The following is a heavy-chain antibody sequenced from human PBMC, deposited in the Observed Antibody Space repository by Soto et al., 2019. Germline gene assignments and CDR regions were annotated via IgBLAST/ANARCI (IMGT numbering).Heavy chain of an antibody. CDR3: ARHIIGESLRYKAGYGMDV. J-gene: IGHJ6*02. Sequence: GESLKISCKGSGYSFTSYWIGWVRQMPGKGLEWMGIIYPGDSDTRYSPSFQGQVTISADKSISTAYLQWSSLKASDTAMYYCARHIIGESLRYKAGYGMDVWGQGTTVTVSS. CDR1: GYSFTSYW. CDR2: IYPGDSDT. V-gene: IGHV5-51*01. D-gene: IGHD1-1*01.